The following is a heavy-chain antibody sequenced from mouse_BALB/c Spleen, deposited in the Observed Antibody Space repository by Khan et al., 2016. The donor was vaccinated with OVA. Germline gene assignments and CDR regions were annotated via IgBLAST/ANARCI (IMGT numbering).Heavy chain of an antibody. Sequence: EVELVESGGGLVKPGGSLKLSCAASGFTFSDYYMSWVRQTPEKRLEWVATISDGGSYTYYPDSVKGRFTISRDNAKNNLYLQMSSLKSEDTAMYYCARDDGYYLYFAYWGQGTLVTVSA. D-gene: IGHD2-3*01. CDR1: GFTFSDYY. V-gene: IGHV5-4*02. CDR3: ARDDGYYLYFAY. J-gene: IGHJ3*01. CDR2: ISDGGSYT.